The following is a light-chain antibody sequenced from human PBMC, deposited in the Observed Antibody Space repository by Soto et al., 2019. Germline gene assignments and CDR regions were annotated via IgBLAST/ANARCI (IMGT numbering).Light chain of an antibody. CDR3: QQYGSSPPIFT. Sequence: EIVLTQSPGTLSLSPGERATLSCRASQSVSSSYLAWYQQTPGQAPRLLLYGASSRATGIPDRFSGSGSGPDFSLTISRLEPEAFAVYYCQQYGSSPPIFTFGPVTKVDIK. J-gene: IGKJ3*01. CDR1: QSVSSSY. V-gene: IGKV3-20*01. CDR2: GAS.